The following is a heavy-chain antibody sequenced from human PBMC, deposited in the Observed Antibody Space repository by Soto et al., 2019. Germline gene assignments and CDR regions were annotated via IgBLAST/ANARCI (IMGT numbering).Heavy chain of an antibody. J-gene: IGHJ5*02. CDR3: AKESVVRYSSGWYDWFDP. Sequence: GGSLSLSCAASGFTFSSYAMSWVRQAPGKGLEWVSAISGSGGSTYYADSVKGRFTISRDNSKNTLYLQMNSLRAEDTAVYYCAKESVVRYSSGWYDWFDPWGQGTLVTVSS. D-gene: IGHD6-19*01. CDR1: GFTFSSYA. V-gene: IGHV3-23*01. CDR2: ISGSGGST.